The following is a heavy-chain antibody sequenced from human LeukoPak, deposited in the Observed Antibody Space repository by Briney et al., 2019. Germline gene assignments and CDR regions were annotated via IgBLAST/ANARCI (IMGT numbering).Heavy chain of an antibody. Sequence: PSETLSLTCTVSGGSISSYYWSWIRQPPGKGLEWIGYIYYSGSTNYNPSLKSRVTISVDTSKNQFSLKLSSVTAADTAVYYCARVMQLAPYYYYYYGMDVWGQGTTVTVS. CDR3: ARVMQLAPYYYYYYGMDV. CDR2: IYYSGST. V-gene: IGHV4-59*01. J-gene: IGHJ6*02. D-gene: IGHD6-13*01. CDR1: GGSISSYY.